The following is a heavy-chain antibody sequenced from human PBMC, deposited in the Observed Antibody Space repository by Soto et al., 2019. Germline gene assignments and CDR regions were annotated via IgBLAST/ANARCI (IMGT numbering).Heavy chain of an antibody. Sequence: QVQLQESGPGLVKPSETLSLTCTVSGGSISSYYWSWIRQPPGKGLEWIGYIYYSGSTNYNPSLKSRVPISVDTSKNQFSLKLSSVTAADTAVYYCARVHDYGDYGRGSYFDYWGQGTLVTVSS. CDR2: IYYSGST. CDR1: GGSISSYY. CDR3: ARVHDYGDYGRGSYFDY. J-gene: IGHJ4*02. V-gene: IGHV4-59*01. D-gene: IGHD4-17*01.